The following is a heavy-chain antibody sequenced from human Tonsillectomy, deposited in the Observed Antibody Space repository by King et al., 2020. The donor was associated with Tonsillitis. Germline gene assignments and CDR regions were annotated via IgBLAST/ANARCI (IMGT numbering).Heavy chain of an antibody. J-gene: IGHJ6*02. CDR3: TKDLVPGGADV. CDR1: GFTSDKYG. D-gene: IGHD3-16*01. V-gene: IGHV3-9*02. Sequence: VQSGGSLRLSCAGSGFTSDKYGMHWVRQAPGTGLEWVSGITLDSNKIGYADSVKGRFTISRDNAKNSLYLQMNSLRAEDTALYYCTKDLVPGGADVWGQGTTVTVFS. CDR2: ITLDSNKI.